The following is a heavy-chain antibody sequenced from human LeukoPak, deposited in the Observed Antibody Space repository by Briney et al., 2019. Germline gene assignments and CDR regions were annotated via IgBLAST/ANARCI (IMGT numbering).Heavy chain of an antibody. V-gene: IGHV3-23*01. Sequence: PGGSLRLSCAASGFTLSSYAMSWVRQAPGKGLEWVSAISGSGGSTYYADSVKGRFTISRDSSKSTLYLRMKSLRAEDKAVYYCAKGIRGYSGYDYDYWGQGTLVTVSS. CDR3: AKGIRGYSGYDYDY. J-gene: IGHJ4*02. D-gene: IGHD5-12*01. CDR2: ISGSGGST. CDR1: GFTLSSYA.